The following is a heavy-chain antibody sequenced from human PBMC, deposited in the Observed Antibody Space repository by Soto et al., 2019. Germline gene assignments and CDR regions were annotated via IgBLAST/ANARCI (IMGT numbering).Heavy chain of an antibody. Sequence: ASVKVSCKASGYTFTSYDINCVRQATGQGLEWMGWMNPNNGNTGYAQKLQGRVTMTTDTSTSTAYMELRSLRSDDTAVYYCVRLYCSSTSCYPFDPWGQGTLVTVSS. CDR1: GYTFTSYD. CDR3: VRLYCSSTSCYPFDP. CDR2: MNPNNGNT. J-gene: IGHJ5*02. V-gene: IGHV1-8*01. D-gene: IGHD2-2*01.